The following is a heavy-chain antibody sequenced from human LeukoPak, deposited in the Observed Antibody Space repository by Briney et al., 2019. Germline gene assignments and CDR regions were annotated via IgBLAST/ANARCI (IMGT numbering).Heavy chain of an antibody. CDR1: GYTFADYY. J-gene: IGHJ4*02. CDR3: AIGGIVGTTWGYDFDD. V-gene: IGHV1-46*01. Sequence: GASVKVSCKASGYTFADYYLHWVRQAPGQGLEWMGIINPSGGSTKYAQKFQGRVTMTRDTATSTVYMELSSLRSEDTAVYYCAIGGIVGTTWGYDFDDWGQGTLVTVSS. CDR2: INPSGGST. D-gene: IGHD1-26*01.